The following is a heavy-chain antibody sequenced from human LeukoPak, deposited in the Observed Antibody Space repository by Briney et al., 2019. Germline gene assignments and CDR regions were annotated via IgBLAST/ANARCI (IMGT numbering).Heavy chain of an antibody. V-gene: IGHV4-39*01. J-gene: IGHJ5*02. CDR2: MFHSGDT. CDR3: ARFGTRDNCCHPGVDT. D-gene: IGHD1-1*01. Sequence: SETLSLTCTVSGGSISSSSYYWGWIRQPPGKGLEWIATMFHSGDTYYNPSLESRVTISMDTSKNQFSLRLNSVTAADTALYYCARFGTRDNCCHPGVDTWGQGTPVTVSS. CDR1: GGSISSSSYY.